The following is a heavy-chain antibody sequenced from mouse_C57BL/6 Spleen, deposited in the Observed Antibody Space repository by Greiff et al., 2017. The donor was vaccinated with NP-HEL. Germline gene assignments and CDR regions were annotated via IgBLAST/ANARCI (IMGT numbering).Heavy chain of an antibody. CDR3: ARAEGQGFAY. CDR2: IDPSDSET. D-gene: IGHD3-3*01. Sequence: QVQLKQPGAELVRPGSSVKLSCKASGYTFTSYWMHWVKQRPIQGLEWIGNIDPSDSETHYNQKFKDKATLTVDKSSSTAYMQLSSLTSEDSAVYYCARAEGQGFAYWGQGTLVTVSA. V-gene: IGHV1-52*01. CDR1: GYTFTSYW. J-gene: IGHJ3*01.